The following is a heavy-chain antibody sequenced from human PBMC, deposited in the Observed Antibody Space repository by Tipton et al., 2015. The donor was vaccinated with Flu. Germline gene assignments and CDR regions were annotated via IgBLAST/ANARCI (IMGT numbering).Heavy chain of an antibody. CDR2: IYYSGST. V-gene: IGHV4-39*01. D-gene: IGHD3-9*01. CDR3: ARLSYDILTGYYPHLDY. J-gene: IGHJ4*02. CDR1: GGSISSSSSY. Sequence: TLSLTCTVSGGSISSSSSYWGWIRQPPGKGLEWIGSIYYSGSTYYNPSLKSRVTISVDTSKNQFSLKLSSVTAADTAVYYCARLSYDILTGYYPHLDYWGQGTLVTVSS.